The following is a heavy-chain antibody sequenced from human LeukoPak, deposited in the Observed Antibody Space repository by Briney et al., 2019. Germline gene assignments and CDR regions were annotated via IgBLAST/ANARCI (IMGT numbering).Heavy chain of an antibody. D-gene: IGHD1-26*01. Sequence: PSETLSLTCTVSGGSISSSSYYWRWIRQPPGKGLEWIGSIYYSGSTYCSPSLKSRVTISVDTSKNQFSLKLSSVTAADTAVYYCATTTIRLGYWGQGTLVTVSS. CDR1: GGSISSSSYY. CDR3: ATTTIRLGY. J-gene: IGHJ4*02. CDR2: IYYSGST. V-gene: IGHV4-39*07.